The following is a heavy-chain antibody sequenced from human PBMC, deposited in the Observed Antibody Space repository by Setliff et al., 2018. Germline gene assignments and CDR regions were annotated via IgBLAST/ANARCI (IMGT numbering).Heavy chain of an antibody. V-gene: IGHV3-21*01. CDR2: ISSSSAYI. D-gene: IGHD1-26*01. CDR1: GLIFTSYS. J-gene: IGHJ3*02. Sequence: PGGSLRLSCAASGLIFTSYSMNWVRQAPGKGLEWVSSISSSSAYIYYADSVKVRFTISRDNAKNSVYLQMNSLRAEDTAVYYCAKVHPTPYSIYALDIWGQGNRGHRLL. CDR3: AKVHPTPYSIYALDI.